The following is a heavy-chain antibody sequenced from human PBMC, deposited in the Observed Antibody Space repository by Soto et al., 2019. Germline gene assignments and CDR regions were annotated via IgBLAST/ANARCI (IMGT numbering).Heavy chain of an antibody. J-gene: IGHJ5*02. CDR1: GYTFINHT. CDR3: ARGHSRSGNWFDP. CDR2: INAGSGNT. D-gene: IGHD3-22*01. Sequence: ASVKVSCKASGYTFINHTIHWVRQAPGQSLEWMGGINAGSGNTKYSDILQGRVTITRDTSATTAYMELSTLRSEDTAVYYCARGHSRSGNWFDPWGQGTLVTVSS. V-gene: IGHV1-3*01.